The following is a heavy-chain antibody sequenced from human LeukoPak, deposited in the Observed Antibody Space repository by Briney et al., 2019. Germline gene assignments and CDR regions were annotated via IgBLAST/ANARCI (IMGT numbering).Heavy chain of an antibody. CDR3: VREREGSNSEH. CDR2: IYSDGNT. CDR1: GFSVNEND. D-gene: IGHD1-26*01. Sequence: PGGSLRLSCAASGFSVNENDLTWVRQAPGKGPEWISAIYSDGNTYYPDSVKGRFTISRDGSKNTLYLQLNSLRTEDTAIYYCVREREGSNSEHWGQGTLVTVSS. V-gene: IGHV3-53*01. J-gene: IGHJ1*01.